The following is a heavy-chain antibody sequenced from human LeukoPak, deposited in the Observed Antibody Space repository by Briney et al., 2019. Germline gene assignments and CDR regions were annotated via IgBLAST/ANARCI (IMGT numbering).Heavy chain of an antibody. J-gene: IGHJ4*02. Sequence: GASVKVSCKASGYTFTSYYMHWLRQAPGQGLEWMGIINPSGGSTSYAQKFQGRVTMTRDTSTSTVYMELSSLRSEDTAVYYCARDLIPSIAAAGTLFYWGQGTLVTVSS. CDR1: GYTFTSYY. D-gene: IGHD6-13*01. CDR3: ARDLIPSIAAAGTLFY. V-gene: IGHV1-46*01. CDR2: INPSGGST.